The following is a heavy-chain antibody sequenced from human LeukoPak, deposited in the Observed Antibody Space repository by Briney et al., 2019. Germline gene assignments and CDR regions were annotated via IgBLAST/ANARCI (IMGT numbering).Heavy chain of an antibody. J-gene: IGHJ4*02. V-gene: IGHV3-21*01. CDR3: ARGIMGSSWYYFDY. Sequence: GGSLRLSCAASGFTFSSYEMNWVRQAPGKGLEWVSSVTSSSSYTYYADSVKGRFTISRDNSKNSLYLQMNSLRAEDTAVYYCARGIMGSSWYYFDYWGQGTLVTVSS. CDR1: GFTFSSYE. D-gene: IGHD6-13*01. CDR2: VTSSSSYT.